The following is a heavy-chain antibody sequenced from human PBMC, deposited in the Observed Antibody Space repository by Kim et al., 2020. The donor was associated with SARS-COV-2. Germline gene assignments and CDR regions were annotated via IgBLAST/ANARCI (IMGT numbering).Heavy chain of an antibody. D-gene: IGHD2-21*02. V-gene: IGHV3-74*01. Sequence: GGSLRLSCAASGFTFSSYWMHWVRQAPGKGLVWVSRINSDGSSTSYADSVKGRFTISRDNAKNTLYLQMNSLRAEDTAVYYCARGPRTVVTPDDAFDIWGQGTMVTVSS. CDR1: GFTFSSYW. CDR2: INSDGSST. J-gene: IGHJ3*02. CDR3: ARGPRTVVTPDDAFDI.